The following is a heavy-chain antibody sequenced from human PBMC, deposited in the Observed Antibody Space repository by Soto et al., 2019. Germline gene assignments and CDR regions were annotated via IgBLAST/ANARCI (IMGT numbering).Heavy chain of an antibody. D-gene: IGHD6-19*01. CDR3: ARSFGWYAIDH. Sequence: QMQLQESGPGLVKPWETLSLTCAVSSASIRSEQRWTWVRQPPGKGLEWIGESHHSGSTNKNPSLKSRVTMSVDKSKNQFSLNLNSVTAADTAVYYCARSFGWYAIDHWGQGTLVIVSS. CDR2: SHHSGST. J-gene: IGHJ4*02. V-gene: IGHV4-4*02. CDR1: SASIRSEQR.